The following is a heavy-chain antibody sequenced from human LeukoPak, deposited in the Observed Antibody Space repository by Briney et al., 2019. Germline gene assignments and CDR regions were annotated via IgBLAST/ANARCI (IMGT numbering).Heavy chain of an antibody. CDR3: GRGGDGIDV. CDR2: INQDESRA. V-gene: IGHV3-74*01. CDR1: GFTFRNYL. J-gene: IGHJ3*01. Sequence: GGSLRLSFAVSGFTFRNYLMHWVRQPPGQGLVWVSRINQDESRAYADSVKGRFTVSRDNAKNMLYLQLNGLRAEDTAVYFCGRGGDGIDVWGQGTTVIVFS. D-gene: IGHD5-24*01.